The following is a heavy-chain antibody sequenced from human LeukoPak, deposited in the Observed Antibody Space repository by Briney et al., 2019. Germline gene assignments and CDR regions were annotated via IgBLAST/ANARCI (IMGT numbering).Heavy chain of an antibody. CDR1: GFTFSNAW. V-gene: IGHV3-15*01. Sequence: PGGSLRLSCAASGFTFSNAWMSWVRQAPGKGLEWVGRIKSKTDGGTTDYAAPVKGRFTISRDDSKNTLYLQMNSLKTEDTAVYYCTTVPACLGTSCRYYFDYWGQGTLVTVSS. CDR2: IKSKTDGGTT. CDR3: TTVPACLGTSCRYYFDY. J-gene: IGHJ4*02. D-gene: IGHD2-2*01.